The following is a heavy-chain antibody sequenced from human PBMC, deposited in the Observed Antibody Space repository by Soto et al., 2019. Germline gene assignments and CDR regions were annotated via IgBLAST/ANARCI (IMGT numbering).Heavy chain of an antibody. J-gene: IGHJ4*02. V-gene: IGHV4-31*08. CDR2: IYYSGST. CDR3: TKRYCSSGNCAGFDY. D-gene: IGHD2-15*01. CDR1: GGSISSGDYY. Sequence: PSQTLSLTWTVSGGSISSGDYYWSRIRQHPGKGLEWIGYIYYSGSTYYADSVKGRFTISRDTSKNTLYLQMNSLRAEDTAMYYCTKRYCSSGNCAGFDYWGQGTLVTVSS.